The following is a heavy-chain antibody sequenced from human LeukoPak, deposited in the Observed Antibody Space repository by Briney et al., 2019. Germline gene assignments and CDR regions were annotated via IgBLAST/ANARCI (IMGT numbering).Heavy chain of an antibody. J-gene: IGHJ6*04. CDR1: GFTVSSNY. Sequence: GGSLRLSCAASGFTVSSNYMSWVRQAPGKGLEWVSVIYSGGGTYYADSVKGRFTISRDNSKNTLYLQMNSLRAEDTAVYYCARDSSSCSTSCYPDYYGMDVWGKGTTVTVSS. CDR2: IYSGGGT. V-gene: IGHV3-53*01. D-gene: IGHD2-2*01. CDR3: ARDSSSCSTSCYPDYYGMDV.